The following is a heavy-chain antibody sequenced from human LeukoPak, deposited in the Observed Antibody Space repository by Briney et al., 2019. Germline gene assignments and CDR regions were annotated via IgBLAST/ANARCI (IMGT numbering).Heavy chain of an antibody. J-gene: IGHJ4*02. CDR2: ISGSGGST. D-gene: IGHD3-22*01. Sequence: GGSLSLSCAASGFTFSSYSMSWVRQAPGEGLEWVSAISGSGGSTYYADSVTGQFTITRDNSKNTLYLQMNSLRAEDRAVYCCSEFIRRYYDSSGYVDYGGQGTLVTVSS. CDR1: GFTFSSYS. V-gene: IGHV3-23*01. CDR3: SEFIRRYYDSSGYVDY.